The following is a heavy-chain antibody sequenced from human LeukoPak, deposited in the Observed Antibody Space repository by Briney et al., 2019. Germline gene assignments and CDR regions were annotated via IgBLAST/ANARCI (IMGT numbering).Heavy chain of an antibody. V-gene: IGHV3-43*01. Sequence: GGSLKLSCAASGFTFDRFTIHWVRQTPGKGLEWVSLINRRGHTFYADSVKGRFTISRDNSRNSVFLQMNSLRPEDTALYHCAKEVDCPSDCLFFHSWGQGTLVTVSS. J-gene: IGHJ4*02. CDR3: AKEVDCPSDCLFFHS. CDR2: INRRGHT. D-gene: IGHD2-21*02. CDR1: GFTFDRFT.